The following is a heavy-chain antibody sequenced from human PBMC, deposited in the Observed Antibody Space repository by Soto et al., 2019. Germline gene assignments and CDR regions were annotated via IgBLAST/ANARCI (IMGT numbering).Heavy chain of an antibody. CDR3: ARAPAYYYDSSGYYSAYYFDY. V-gene: IGHV4-31*03. CDR1: GGSISSGGYY. D-gene: IGHD3-22*01. Sequence: SETQSLTCTVSGGSISSGGYYWSWIRQHPGKGLEWIGYIYYSGSTYYNPSLKSRVTISVDTSKNQFSLKLSSVTAADTAVYYCARAPAYYYDSSGYYSAYYFDYWGQGTLVTVSS. J-gene: IGHJ4*02. CDR2: IYYSGST.